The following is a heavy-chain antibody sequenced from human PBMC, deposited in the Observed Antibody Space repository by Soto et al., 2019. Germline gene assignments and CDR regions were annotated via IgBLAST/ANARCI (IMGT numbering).Heavy chain of an antibody. CDR1: GYSFTNFW. J-gene: IGHJ4*02. CDR3: SRYDGSEYSCDRYVNY. Sequence: PGESLKISCKGSGYSFTNFWIGWVRQMPGKGLEWMGIIYPGDSDTRYSPFFQGQVTISAGKSISTAYPQCTSLKASDTAMYYWSRYDGSEYSCDRYVNYRRKGTLVTVSS. CDR2: IYPGDSDT. D-gene: IGHD6-25*01. V-gene: IGHV5-51*01.